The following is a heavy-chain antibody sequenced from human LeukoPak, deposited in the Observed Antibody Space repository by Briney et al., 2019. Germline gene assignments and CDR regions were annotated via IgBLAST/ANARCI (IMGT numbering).Heavy chain of an antibody. J-gene: IGHJ4*02. CDR2: IHYTGII. Sequence: SETLSLTCAVYGGSFSGYYWGWIRQPPGKGLEWIGNIHYTGIIYYNSSLKSRVTISVDTSKNQFSLTLISMTAADTAVYYCARHGAIVAAGTTPDYWGQGTLVTVSS. V-gene: IGHV4-34*01. CDR3: ARHGAIVAAGTTPDY. D-gene: IGHD5-12*01. CDR1: GGSFSGYY.